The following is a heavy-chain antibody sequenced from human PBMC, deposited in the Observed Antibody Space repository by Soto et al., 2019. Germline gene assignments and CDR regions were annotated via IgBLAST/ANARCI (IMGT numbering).Heavy chain of an antibody. V-gene: IGHV1-18*01. CDR1: GYTFTRYG. J-gene: IGHJ5*02. CDR2: ISAYNGNT. D-gene: IGHD2-21*01. CDR3: ARFDTTYSVNWFDP. Sequence: QVQLVQSGAEVKKPGASVKVSCKASGYTFTRYGISWVRQAPGQGLECMGWISAYNGNTNYVQKLQGRVTMTTDTSTSTAYMELRSLRSDDTAVYYCARFDTTYSVNWFDPWGQGTLVTVSS.